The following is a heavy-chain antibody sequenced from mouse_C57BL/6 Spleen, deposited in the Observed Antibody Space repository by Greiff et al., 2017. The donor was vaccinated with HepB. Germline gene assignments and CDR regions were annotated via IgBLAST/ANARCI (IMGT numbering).Heavy chain of an antibody. J-gene: IGHJ4*01. CDR3: ARHGDYGNYDYAMDY. V-gene: IGHV5-6*01. D-gene: IGHD2-1*01. CDR1: GFTFSSYG. Sequence: EVKLMESGGDLVKPGGSLKLSCAASGFTFSSYGMSWVRQTPDKRLEWVATISSGGSYTYYPDSVKGRFTISRDNAKNTLYLQMSRLKSEDTAMYYCARHGDYGNYDYAMDYWGQGTSVTVSS. CDR2: ISSGGSYT.